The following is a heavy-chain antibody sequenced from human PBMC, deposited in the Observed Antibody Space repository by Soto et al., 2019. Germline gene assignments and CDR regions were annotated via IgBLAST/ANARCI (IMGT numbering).Heavy chain of an antibody. CDR1: GASVTRSTYY. Sequence: QLQLQESGPGLVEPAETLSLTCTVSGASVTRSTYYWGWIRQPPGKGLEWIGSIYYSGSTYYNPSLRSRVTISVDTSKNQVSMKLTSVTPADTAVYYCANDYGDYKSYYGMDVWCQGTTVTVSS. V-gene: IGHV4-39*01. CDR3: ANDYGDYKSYYGMDV. J-gene: IGHJ6*02. CDR2: IYYSGST. D-gene: IGHD4-17*01.